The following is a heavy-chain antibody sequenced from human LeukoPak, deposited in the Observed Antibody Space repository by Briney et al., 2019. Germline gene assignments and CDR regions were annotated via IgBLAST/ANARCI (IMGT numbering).Heavy chain of an antibody. Sequence: GGSLRLSCAASGFTFTSYWMHWVRQAPGKGLVWVSRINSYGSSTTYADSVKGRFTISRDNAKNTLYLQMNSLRAEDTAVYYCARATDSYVSGSSNWFDPWGQGTLVTVSS. J-gene: IGHJ5*02. D-gene: IGHD3-10*01. CDR3: ARATDSYVSGSSNWFDP. CDR2: INSYGSST. CDR1: GFTFTSYW. V-gene: IGHV3-74*01.